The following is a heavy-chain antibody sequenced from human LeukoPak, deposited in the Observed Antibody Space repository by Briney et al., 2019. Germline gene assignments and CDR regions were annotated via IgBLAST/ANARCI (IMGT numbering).Heavy chain of an antibody. CDR1: GGSISSYY. Sequence: SETLSLTCTVSGGSISSYYWSWIRQPPGKGLEWIGYIYYSGSTNYNPSLKSRVTISVDTSKNQFSLKLSSVTAADTAVYYCAREGGSGSYSYNYYYGMDVWGQGTTVTVSS. D-gene: IGHD1-26*01. CDR3: AREGGSGSYSYNYYYGMDV. J-gene: IGHJ6*02. CDR2: IYYSGST. V-gene: IGHV4-59*01.